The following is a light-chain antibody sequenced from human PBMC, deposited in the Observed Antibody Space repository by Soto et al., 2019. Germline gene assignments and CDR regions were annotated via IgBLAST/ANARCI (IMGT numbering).Light chain of an antibody. CDR1: SSDVGGYNY. CDR3: SSYGGSNNLV. V-gene: IGLV2-8*01. CDR2: EVN. J-gene: IGLJ2*01. Sequence: QSVLTQPPSASGSPGQSVTISCTGASSDVGGYNYVSWYQQHPGKAPKLMIYEVNKRPSGVPDRFSGSKFGNTASLTVSGLQCEDEADYYCSSYGGSNNLVFGGGTKLTVL.